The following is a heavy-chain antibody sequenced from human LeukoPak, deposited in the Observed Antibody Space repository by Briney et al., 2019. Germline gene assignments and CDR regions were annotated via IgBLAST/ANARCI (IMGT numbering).Heavy chain of an antibody. Sequence: SETLSLTCTISGSSISSYYWSWIRQPPGKGLEWIGYIYYTGSTNHNPSLKSRVTISVDTSENQFSLKLSSVTAADTAVYYCARVVYSGYDFRGAMDVWGKGTTVTVSS. D-gene: IGHD5-12*01. J-gene: IGHJ6*03. CDR2: IYYTGST. CDR3: ARVVYSGYDFRGAMDV. CDR1: GSSISSYY. V-gene: IGHV4-59*01.